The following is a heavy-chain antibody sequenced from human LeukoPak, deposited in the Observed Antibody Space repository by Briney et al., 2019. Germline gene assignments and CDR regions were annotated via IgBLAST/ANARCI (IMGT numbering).Heavy chain of an antibody. J-gene: IGHJ6*02. CDR3: VRVGMNIHGMDV. D-gene: IGHD2/OR15-2a*01. Sequence: PGGSLRLSCAASGFTFSYYSMNWVRQAPGKGLEWVSSISSGSQYIFYADSVKGRFTMSRDNAENSLFLQMHSLRAEDTAVYYCVRVGMNIHGMDVWGQGTTVTVSS. CDR2: ISSGSQYI. V-gene: IGHV3-21*01. CDR1: GFTFSYYS.